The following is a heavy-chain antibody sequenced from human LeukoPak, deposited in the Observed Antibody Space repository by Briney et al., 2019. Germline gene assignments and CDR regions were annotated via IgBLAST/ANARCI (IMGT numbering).Heavy chain of an antibody. J-gene: IGHJ6*02. CDR2: ISYDGSEK. Sequence: PGGSLRLSCAASGFAFRTYGMHWVRQAPGKGLEWVAVISYDGSEKHNADSVKGRFTISRDNSKNMLYLEMNSLRTEDTAVYYCAKDRGGTMVRGVYYYYGMDDWGQGTTVTVSS. V-gene: IGHV3-30*18. D-gene: IGHD3-10*01. CDR1: GFAFRTYG. CDR3: AKDRGGTMVRGVYYYYGMDD.